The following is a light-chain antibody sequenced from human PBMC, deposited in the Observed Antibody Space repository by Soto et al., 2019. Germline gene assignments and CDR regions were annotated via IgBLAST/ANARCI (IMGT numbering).Light chain of an antibody. CDR2: GAY. CDR1: QSVSSNY. CDR3: QQYVSSPQFT. Sequence: EVVLTQSPRTLSLSPGERGTLSCRASQSVSSNYLAWYQQKPGQAPRLLIYGAYSRATGVPDRFSGSGSGTDFTLTISGLEPEDFAVYYCQQYVSSPQFTFGPGTKVDIK. V-gene: IGKV3-20*01. J-gene: IGKJ3*01.